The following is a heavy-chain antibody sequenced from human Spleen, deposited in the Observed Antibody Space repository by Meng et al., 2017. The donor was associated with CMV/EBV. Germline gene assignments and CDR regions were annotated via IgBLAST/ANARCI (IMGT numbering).Heavy chain of an antibody. V-gene: IGHV2-5*01. Sequence: SGPTLVKPSQTLTLTCTFSGFSLSTRGVGVGWTRQPPGKALEWLALIYYNDDKHYSPSLKRRLTITKDTSKNQVVLTMTNMDPVDTATYYCAHDPGFWGQGILVTVSS. CDR2: IYYNDDK. D-gene: IGHD7-27*01. CDR3: AHDPGF. CDR1: GFSLSTRGVG. J-gene: IGHJ4*02.